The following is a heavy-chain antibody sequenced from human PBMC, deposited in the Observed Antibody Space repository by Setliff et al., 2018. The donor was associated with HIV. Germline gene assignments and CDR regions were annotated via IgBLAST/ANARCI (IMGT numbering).Heavy chain of an antibody. CDR2: IYFTGSS. V-gene: IGHV4-59*12. D-gene: IGHD3-10*01. CDR1: GGSISTYY. CDR3: ARDRGIYNTAKGLDY. Sequence: SETLSLTCTVSGGSISTYYWSWIRQPPGKGLEWIGSIYFTGSSDNNPSLRSRVTMSVDTSKNQFSLNLDSVTAADTAVYYCARDRGIYNTAKGLDYWGQGTLVTVSS. J-gene: IGHJ4*02.